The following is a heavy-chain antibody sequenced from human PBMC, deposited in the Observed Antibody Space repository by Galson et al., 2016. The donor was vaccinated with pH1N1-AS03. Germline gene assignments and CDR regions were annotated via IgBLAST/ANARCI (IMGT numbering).Heavy chain of an antibody. J-gene: IGHJ3*02. CDR2: IYYSENS. D-gene: IGHD4-11*01. Sequence: ETLSLTCTASGGSISSRGHYWVWIRQTPGKGLEWIGHIYYSENSYYNPSLKSRVNFSVDTSKNQFSLKLASVTAADTAVYYCAKTVFTDAFDIWSPGTRVSVSS. CDR3: AKTVFTDAFDI. V-gene: IGHV4-39*01. CDR1: GGSISSRGHY.